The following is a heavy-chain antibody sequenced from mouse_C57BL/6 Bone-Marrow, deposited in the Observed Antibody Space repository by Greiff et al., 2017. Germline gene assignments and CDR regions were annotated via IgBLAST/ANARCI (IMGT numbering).Heavy chain of an antibody. V-gene: IGHV1-22*01. D-gene: IGHD2-2*01. CDR2: INPNNGGT. Sequence: EVQLQQSGPELVKPGASVKMSCKASGYTFTDYNMHWVKQSHGKSLEWIGYINPNNGGTSYNQKFKGKATLTVNKSSSTAYMELRSLTSEDSAVYYCARSRGLWLRRLFAYWGQGGLVTVSA. J-gene: IGHJ3*01. CDR1: GYTFTDYN. CDR3: ARSRGLWLRRLFAY.